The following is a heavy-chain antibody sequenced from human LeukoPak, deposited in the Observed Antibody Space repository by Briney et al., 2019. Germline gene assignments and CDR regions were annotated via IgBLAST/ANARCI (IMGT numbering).Heavy chain of an antibody. J-gene: IGHJ4*02. CDR1: GGSISSGGYY. Sequence: SETLSLTCTVSGGSISSGGYYWSWIRQRPGKGLEWIGYIYYSGSTYYNPSLKSRVTISVDTSKNQFSLKLSSVTAADTAVYYCAREGGYYDSSGYPTYYFDYWGQGTLVTVSS. D-gene: IGHD3-22*01. V-gene: IGHV4-31*03. CDR3: AREGGYYDSSGYPTYYFDY. CDR2: IYYSGST.